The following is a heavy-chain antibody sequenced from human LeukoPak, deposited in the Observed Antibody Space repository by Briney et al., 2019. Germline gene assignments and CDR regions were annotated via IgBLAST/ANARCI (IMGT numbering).Heavy chain of an antibody. D-gene: IGHD1-14*01. CDR3: ASVDRVGQPRKLDC. Sequence: PAETLSLTCAVYGVSFSGYYWSWLRQPPGKGLEWIGEINHSGSTNYNPSLKSRVTISVETSKNQFSQKLSSVTAADTAVYYCASVDRVGQPRKLDCWGQGTLVTVSS. CDR2: INHSGST. J-gene: IGHJ4*02. CDR1: GVSFSGYY. V-gene: IGHV4-34*01.